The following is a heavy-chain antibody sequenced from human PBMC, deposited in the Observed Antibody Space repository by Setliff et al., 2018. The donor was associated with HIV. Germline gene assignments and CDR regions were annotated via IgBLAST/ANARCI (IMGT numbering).Heavy chain of an antibody. CDR1: GGTFSSLA. D-gene: IGHD1-26*01. CDR3: ARGIDGSYLKFFDN. CDR2: IVATFGTA. V-gene: IGHV1-69*13. J-gene: IGHJ4*02. Sequence: GASVKVSCKASGGTFSSLAFSWVRQTPGQGLEWMGGIVATFGTANYAQKFQGRLTITADASTRTAYMELSSLRSEDTAVYYCARGIDGSYLKFFDNWGQGTLVTVSS.